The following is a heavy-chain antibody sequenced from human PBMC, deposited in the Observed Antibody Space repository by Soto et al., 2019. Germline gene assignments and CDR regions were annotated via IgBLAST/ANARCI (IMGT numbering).Heavy chain of an antibody. D-gene: IGHD4-17*01. Sequence: GGSLRLSCTASGFTFGDYAMSWVRQAPGKGLEWVGFIRSKAYGGTTEYAASVKGRFTISRDDSKSIAYLQMNSLKTEDTAVYYCTRVFYGDYFLGGDYWGQGTLVTVSS. CDR3: TRVFYGDYFLGGDY. CDR1: GFTFGDYA. CDR2: IRSKAYGGTT. V-gene: IGHV3-49*04. J-gene: IGHJ4*02.